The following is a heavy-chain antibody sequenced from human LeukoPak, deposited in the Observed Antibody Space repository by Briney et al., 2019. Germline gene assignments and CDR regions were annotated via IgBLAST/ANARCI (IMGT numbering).Heavy chain of an antibody. CDR2: IKQDGSGK. CDR1: GFNFSSYW. CDR3: ARDVEYSYGYEYYYYGMDV. J-gene: IGHJ6*02. V-gene: IGHV3-7*01. D-gene: IGHD5-18*01. Sequence: GGSLRLSCAASGFNFSSYWMSWVRQAPGKGLEWVANIKQDGSGKYYVDSVKGRFTISRDNAKNSLYLQMNSLRAEDTAVYYCARDVEYSYGYEYYYYGMDVWGQGTTVTVSS.